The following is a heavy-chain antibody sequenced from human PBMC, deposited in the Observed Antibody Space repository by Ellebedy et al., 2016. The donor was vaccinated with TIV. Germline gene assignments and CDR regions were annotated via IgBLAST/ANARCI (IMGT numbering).Heavy chain of an antibody. D-gene: IGHD4-17*01. CDR3: AKDIYYGDLRDDAFDI. J-gene: IGHJ3*02. V-gene: IGHV3-9*01. CDR1: GFTFDDYA. CDR2: ISWNSGSI. Sequence: PGGSLRLSCAASGFTFDDYAMHWVRQAPGKGLEWVSGISWNSGSIGYADSVKGRFTISRDNAKNSLYLQMNSLRAEDTALYYCAKDIYYGDLRDDAFDIWGQGTMVTVSS.